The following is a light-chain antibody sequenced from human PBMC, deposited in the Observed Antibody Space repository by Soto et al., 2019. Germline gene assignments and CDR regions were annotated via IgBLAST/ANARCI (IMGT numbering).Light chain of an antibody. CDR2: DAS. Sequence: DIQMTQSPSTLSASVVDRVSITCRASKSIRTWLAWYQQKPGKAPKLLIYDASSLESGVPSRFSGSGSGTEFTLTISSLQRDDFGNYDSQHFSTVWAFGQGTKVDIK. J-gene: IGKJ1*01. V-gene: IGKV1-5*01. CDR3: QHFSTVWA. CDR1: KSIRTW.